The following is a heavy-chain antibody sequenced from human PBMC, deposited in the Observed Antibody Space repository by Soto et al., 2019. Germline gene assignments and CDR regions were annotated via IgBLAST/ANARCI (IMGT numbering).Heavy chain of an antibody. J-gene: IGHJ6*02. CDR1: GGSISSGGYS. CDR3: ARAHYGDYGYGMDV. CDR2: IYHSGTT. V-gene: IGHV4-30-2*01. Sequence: SETLSLTCAVSGGSISSGGYSWSWIRQPPGKGLEWIGYIYHSGTTYYNPSLKSRVTISVDRSKNQFSLKLSSVTAAHTAVYYCARAHYGDYGYGMDVWGQGTTVTVSS. D-gene: IGHD4-17*01.